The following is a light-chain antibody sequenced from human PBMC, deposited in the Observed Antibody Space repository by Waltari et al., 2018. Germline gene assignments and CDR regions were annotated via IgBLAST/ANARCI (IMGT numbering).Light chain of an antibody. J-gene: IGLJ3*02. CDR1: SSDVGSYTL. V-gene: IGLV2-23*02. CDR3: CSYAGSSTLV. Sequence: QSALTQPASVSGSPGQSITISCTGTSSDVGSYTLVSWYQQHPGKAPKLMIYEVSKRPSGVSNRFSGSKSGNTASLTISGLQAKDEADYYCCSYAGSSTLVFGGGTKLTVL. CDR2: EVS.